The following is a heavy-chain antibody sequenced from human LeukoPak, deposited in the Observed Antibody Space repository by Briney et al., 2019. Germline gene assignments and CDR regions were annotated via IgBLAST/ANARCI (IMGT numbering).Heavy chain of an antibody. CDR1: GFTFSSCS. CDR2: ISSSSSYI. V-gene: IGHV3-21*01. J-gene: IGHJ6*02. CDR3: AREESYYYGMDI. D-gene: IGHD3-10*01. Sequence: GGSLRLSCAASGFTFSSCSMNWVRQAPGKGLEWVSSISSSSSYIYYADSVKGRFTISRDNAKNSLYLQMNSLRAEDTAVYYCAREESYYYGMDIWGQGTTVTVSS.